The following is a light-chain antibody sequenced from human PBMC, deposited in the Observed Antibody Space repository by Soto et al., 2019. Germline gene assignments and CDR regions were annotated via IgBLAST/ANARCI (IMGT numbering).Light chain of an antibody. CDR2: DFN. V-gene: IGLV2-14*01. Sequence: QSALTQPASVSGSPGQSITISCTGTSSDVGGYNYVSWYQQHPGKAPKLMIYDFNNRPSGVSNRFSASKSGNTASLTISGLQAEDEADYYCSSYTSSNTPVVFGGGTKLTVL. J-gene: IGLJ2*01. CDR1: SSDVGGYNY. CDR3: SSYTSSNTPVV.